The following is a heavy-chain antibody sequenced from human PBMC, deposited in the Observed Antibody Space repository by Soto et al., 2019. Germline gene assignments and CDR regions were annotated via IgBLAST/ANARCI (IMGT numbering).Heavy chain of an antibody. D-gene: IGHD6-13*01. CDR3: AREVQACWQLDYDDYGMDV. CDR2: INPNSGGT. J-gene: IGHJ6*02. CDR1: GYTFTGYW. Sequence: ASVKVSCKASGYTFTGYWRHWVRQAPGQGLEWMGWINPNSGGTNYAQKFQGWVTMTRDTSISTAYMELSRLRSDDTAVYYCAREVQACWQLDYDDYGMDVWGQGTTVTVSS. V-gene: IGHV1-2*04.